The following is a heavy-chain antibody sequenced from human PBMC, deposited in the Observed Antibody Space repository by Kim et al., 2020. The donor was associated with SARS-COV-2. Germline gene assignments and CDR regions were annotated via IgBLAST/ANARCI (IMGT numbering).Heavy chain of an antibody. CDR1: GFTFSTYW. J-gene: IGHJ4*02. CDR2: INQGGTEK. CDR3: ARTHYGDYV. Sequence: GGSLRLSCAASGFTFSTYWMTWVRQAPGKGLEWVANINQGGTEKYYVDSVKGRFTISRDNAKNSLFLDVNSLRVEDTALYYCARTHYGDYVWGQGTLVTV. V-gene: IGHV3-7*01. D-gene: IGHD4-17*01.